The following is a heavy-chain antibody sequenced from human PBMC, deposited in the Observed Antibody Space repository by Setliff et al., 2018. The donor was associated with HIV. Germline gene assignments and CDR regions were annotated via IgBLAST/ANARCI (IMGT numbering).Heavy chain of an antibody. V-gene: IGHV4-38-2*01. CDR3: ARGSKGGFFDY. Sequence: PSETLSLTCAVSGYSLSSDYYWGWIRQPPGKGLEWIASIYHSGSTYYNPSLKSRVIISVDTSKNQFSLKLSSVTAADTAVYYCARGSKGGFFDYWGQGTLVTVSS. D-gene: IGHD3-16*01. CDR2: IYHSGST. CDR1: GYSLSSDYY. J-gene: IGHJ4*02.